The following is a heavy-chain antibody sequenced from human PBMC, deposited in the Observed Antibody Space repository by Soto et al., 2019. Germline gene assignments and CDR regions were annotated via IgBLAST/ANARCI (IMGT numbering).Heavy chain of an antibody. CDR3: ARQFSYDTSGFNYDYLDY. V-gene: IGHV1-18*01. CDR1: GYNFPNYA. D-gene: IGHD3-22*01. J-gene: IGHJ4*01. Sequence: GASVKVSCKASGYNFPNYAISWVRQAPGQGLEWMGWISPYTGHTNYDHSLRGRLSLSTDTSTSTAYMELGSLGSDDTAVYYCARQFSYDTSGFNYDYLDYWG. CDR2: ISPYTGHT.